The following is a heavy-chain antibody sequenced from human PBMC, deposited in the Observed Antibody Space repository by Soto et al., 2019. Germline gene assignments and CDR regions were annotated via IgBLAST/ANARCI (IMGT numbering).Heavy chain of an antibody. CDR2: ISYDGSNK. CDR1: GFSFSIYG. V-gene: IGHV3-30*18. D-gene: IGHD1-26*01. Sequence: PGGSLRLSCVASGFSFSIYGMYWVRQAPGKGLEWVAAISYDGSNKYYVDSVRGRFTISRDNSKSTVYLELNNLSAEDTAVYHCAKNQGVELVPLATVDWFDPWGQGSVVTVSS. CDR3: AKNQGVELVPLATVDWFDP. J-gene: IGHJ5*02.